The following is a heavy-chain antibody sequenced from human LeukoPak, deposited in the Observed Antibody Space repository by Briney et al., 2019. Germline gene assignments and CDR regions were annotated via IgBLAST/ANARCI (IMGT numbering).Heavy chain of an antibody. Sequence: PGGSLRLSCAASGFTFSSYAMSWVRQAPGKGLEWVSVISGSGSTYYADSMRGRFIISRDNSKNTVYLQMNSLRAEDTAVYYCAREYYYDTSAYYQGAFDIWGQGTMVTVSS. J-gene: IGHJ3*02. V-gene: IGHV3-23*01. D-gene: IGHD3-22*01. CDR3: AREYYYDTSAYYQGAFDI. CDR2: ISGSGST. CDR1: GFTFSSYA.